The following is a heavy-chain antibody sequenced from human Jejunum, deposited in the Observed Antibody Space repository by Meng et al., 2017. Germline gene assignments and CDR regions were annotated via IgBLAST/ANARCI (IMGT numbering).Heavy chain of an antibody. V-gene: IGHV3-30*04. CDR3: AKGAGWYPVYYFDH. D-gene: IGHD6-19*01. CDR1: GLIFSIFA. J-gene: IGHJ4*02. Sequence: GDCVVHAGRALVLSLEASGLIFSIFAMHWVRQAPGKGLEWAAVISNDGRNKFYADSVKGRFTISRDNSENTLFLQMNSLRAEDTAVYYCAKGAGWYPVYYFDHWGQGTLVTVSS. CDR2: ISNDGRNK.